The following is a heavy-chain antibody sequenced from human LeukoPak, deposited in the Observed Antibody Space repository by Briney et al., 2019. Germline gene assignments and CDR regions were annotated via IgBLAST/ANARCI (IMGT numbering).Heavy chain of an antibody. Sequence: GGSLRLSCAASGFTFSSYGMHWVRQAPGKGLEWVAFIRFDGGNKYYADSVKGRFTISRDNSKNTLYLQMKSLRAEDTAVYYCAKGGGYEAQYYYYYLDVWGKGTTVTISS. CDR1: GFTFSSYG. D-gene: IGHD5-12*01. CDR3: AKGGGYEAQYYYYYLDV. J-gene: IGHJ6*03. V-gene: IGHV3-30*02. CDR2: IRFDGGNK.